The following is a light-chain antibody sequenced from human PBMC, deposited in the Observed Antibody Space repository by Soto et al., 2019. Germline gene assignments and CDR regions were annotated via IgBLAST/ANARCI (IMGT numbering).Light chain of an antibody. J-gene: IGKJ2*02. CDR2: AAS. CDR1: QGISSY. V-gene: IGKV1-9*01. Sequence: DIQLTQSPSFLSASVGDRVTITCRASQGISSYLAWYQQKPGKAPKHLIYAASTLQSGVPSRFSGSGSGTEFTLTISSLQPEDFATYYCQQLNSYPRGTFGQGTKLEIK. CDR3: QQLNSYPRGT.